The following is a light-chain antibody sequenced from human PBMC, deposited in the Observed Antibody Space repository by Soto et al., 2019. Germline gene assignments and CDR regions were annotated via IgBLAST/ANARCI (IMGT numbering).Light chain of an antibody. J-gene: IGKJ1*01. CDR2: AAS. CDR3: QQSYSTPPWT. CDR1: QSIVTY. Sequence: DIPMTQSPSSLSASVGDRVTITCRASQSIVTYLNWYLQKQGKAPKLLIYAASNLQSVFTSRFSGSGSGTDFTLTISSLQAEDFATYFCQQSYSTPPWTFGQGTKVEIK. V-gene: IGKV1-39*01.